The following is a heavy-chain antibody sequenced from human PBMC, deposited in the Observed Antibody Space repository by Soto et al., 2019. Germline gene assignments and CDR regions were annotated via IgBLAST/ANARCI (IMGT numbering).Heavy chain of an antibody. V-gene: IGHV3-23*01. Sequence: LRLSCAASGFTFSSYAMSWVRQAPGKGLEWVSAISGSGGSTYYADSVKGRFTISRDNSKNTLYLQMNSLRAEDTAVYYCAKDISWFGELNHYYYYGMDVWGQGTTGTVSS. CDR3: AKDISWFGELNHYYYYGMDV. CDR2: ISGSGGST. D-gene: IGHD3-10*01. J-gene: IGHJ6*02. CDR1: GFTFSSYA.